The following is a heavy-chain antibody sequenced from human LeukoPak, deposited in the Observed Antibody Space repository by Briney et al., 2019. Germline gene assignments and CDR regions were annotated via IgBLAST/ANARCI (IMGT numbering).Heavy chain of an antibody. D-gene: IGHD2-15*01. V-gene: IGHV3-7*01. J-gene: IGHJ4*02. CDR2: IKQDGSEK. Sequence: GGSLRLSCAASGFTFSSYWMSWVRQAPGKGLEWVANIKQDGSEKYYVDSVEGRFTISRDNAKNSLYLQMNSLRAEDTAVYYCARSGIQQYCSGGSCYWYYFDYWGQGTLVTVSS. CDR1: GFTFSSYW. CDR3: ARSGIQQYCSGGSCYWYYFDY.